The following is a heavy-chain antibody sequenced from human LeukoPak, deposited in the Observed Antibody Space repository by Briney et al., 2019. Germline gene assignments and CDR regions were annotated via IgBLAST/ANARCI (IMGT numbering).Heavy chain of an antibody. V-gene: IGHV3-21*01. D-gene: IGHD3-10*02. CDR3: AELGITMIGGV. J-gene: IGHJ6*04. CDR2: IGSSGSYI. Sequence: PGGSLRLSCEVSGFTFSSYHMNWVRQAPGRGLEWVSSIGSSGSYIYYADSLTGRFTISRGNAKNSLYLQMNSLRAEDTAVYYCAELGITMIGGVWGKGTTVTISS. CDR1: GFTFSSYH.